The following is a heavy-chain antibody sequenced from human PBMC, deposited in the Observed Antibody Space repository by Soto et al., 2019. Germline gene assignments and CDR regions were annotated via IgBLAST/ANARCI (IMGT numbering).Heavy chain of an antibody. CDR3: AKAYTFRFYYFTGGDY. Sequence: EVQLLESGGGLVQPGGSLRLSCGASGFNFRLYPMAWVRQAPGKGLEWVSSISGSGGSTFYADSVKGRFTISRDNSKNTLYLQMDTLRAGDSAVYYCAKAYTFRFYYFTGGDYWGQGTLVTVSS. J-gene: IGHJ4*02. CDR1: GFNFRLYP. D-gene: IGHD3-22*01. V-gene: IGHV3-23*01. CDR2: ISGSGGST.